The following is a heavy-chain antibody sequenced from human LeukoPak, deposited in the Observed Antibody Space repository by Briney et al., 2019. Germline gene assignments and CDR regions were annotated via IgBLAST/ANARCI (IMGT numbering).Heavy chain of an antibody. CDR2: INHSGST. CDR3: ARGTKVVPAVARQYYFDY. Sequence: SETLSLTCAVYGGSFNGYYWSWIRQPPGKGLEWIGEINHSGSTNYNPSLKSRVTISVDTSKNQFSLKLSSVTAADTAVYYCARGTKVVPAVARQYYFDYWGQGTLVTVPS. CDR1: GGSFNGYY. V-gene: IGHV4-34*01. D-gene: IGHD2-2*01. J-gene: IGHJ4*02.